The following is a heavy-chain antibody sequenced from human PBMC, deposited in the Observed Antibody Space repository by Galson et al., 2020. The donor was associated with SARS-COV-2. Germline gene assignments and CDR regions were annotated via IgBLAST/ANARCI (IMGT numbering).Heavy chain of an antibody. CDR3: AHRGSYDYGCNIAFVY. J-gene: IGHJ4*02. D-gene: IGHD3-16*01. CDR1: GFSLTTNGMG. V-gene: IGHV2-5*01. CDR2: IYWNNDK. Sequence: SGPTLVKPTQTLTLTCTFSGFSLTTNGMGVGWIRQPPGKALEWLALIYWNNDKRYSPSLKNRLTITKDTSEHQVVLTMTNMDPVAAGTYYCAHRGSYDYGCNIAFVYWGQGSLITVCS.